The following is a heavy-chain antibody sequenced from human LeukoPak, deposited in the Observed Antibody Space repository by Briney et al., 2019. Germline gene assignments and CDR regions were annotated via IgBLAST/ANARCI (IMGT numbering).Heavy chain of an antibody. CDR3: ARDPPFIIGTTFFDY. CDR2: ISTSSTYI. CDR1: GFTFSSYS. Sequence: GGSLRLSCAASGFTFSSYSMNWVRQAPGKGLEWVSSISTSSTYIYYADSVKGRFTISRDNAKNSPYLQMNSLRAEDTAVYYCARDPPFIIGTTFFDYWGQGTLVTVSS. D-gene: IGHD1-20*01. V-gene: IGHV3-21*01. J-gene: IGHJ4*02.